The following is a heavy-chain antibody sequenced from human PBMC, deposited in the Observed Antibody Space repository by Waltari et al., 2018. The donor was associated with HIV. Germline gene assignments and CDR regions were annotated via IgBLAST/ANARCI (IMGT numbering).Heavy chain of an antibody. CDR2: IIPIFGTA. Sequence: QVQLVQSGAEAKKPGSSVKVSCQAPGSTLSSYAISWVRQAPGQGLEWMGGIIPIFGTANYAQNFQGRVTITADESTSTAYMELSSLRSEDTAVYYCAGYGSGSYYNDWGQGTLVTVSS. CDR1: GSTLSSYA. D-gene: IGHD3-10*01. J-gene: IGHJ4*02. CDR3: AGYGSGSYYND. V-gene: IGHV1-69*01.